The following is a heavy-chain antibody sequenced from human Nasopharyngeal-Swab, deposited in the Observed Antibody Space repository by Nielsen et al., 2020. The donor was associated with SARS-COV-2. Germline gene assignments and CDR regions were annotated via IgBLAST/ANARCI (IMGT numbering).Heavy chain of an antibody. CDR1: GFTFDDYA. D-gene: IGHD2-15*01. J-gene: IGHJ4*02. CDR3: VKDDGRTYSFGFHDS. CDR2: ISWNSGSI. Sequence: GGSLRLSCAASGFTFDDYAMHWVRQAPGKGLEWVSGISWNSGSIGYADSVKGRFTISRDNAKNSLYLQMNSLRAEDTAVYYCVKDDGRTYSFGFHDSWGQGTLVTVSS. V-gene: IGHV3-9*01.